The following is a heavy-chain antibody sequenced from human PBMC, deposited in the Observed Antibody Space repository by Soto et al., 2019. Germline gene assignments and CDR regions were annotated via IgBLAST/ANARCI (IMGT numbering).Heavy chain of an antibody. CDR1: GFTFSSYA. V-gene: IGHV3-30-3*01. CDR3: ARDVTVDAFDI. Sequence: PGGSLRLSCAASGFTFSSYAMHWVRQAPGKGLEWVAVISYDGSNKYYADSVKGRFTISRDNSKNTLYLQMNSLRAEDTAVYYCARDVTVDAFDIWGQGTMVTV. CDR2: ISYDGSNK. J-gene: IGHJ3*02. D-gene: IGHD4-4*01.